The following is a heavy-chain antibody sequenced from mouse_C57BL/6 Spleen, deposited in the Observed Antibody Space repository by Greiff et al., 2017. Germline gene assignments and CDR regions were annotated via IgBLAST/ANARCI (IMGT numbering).Heavy chain of an antibody. J-gene: IGHJ3*01. CDR1: GYTFTSYW. CDR2: IDPSDSYT. D-gene: IGHD4-1*01. V-gene: IGHV1-69*01. CDR3: ARIYVTGGTWFGY. Sequence: QVQLQQPGAELVMPGASVKLSCKASGYTFTSYWMHWVKQRPGPGLEWIGEIDPSDSYTNYNQKFKGKSTLTVDKSSSTAYMQLSSLTSEDSAVYYCARIYVTGGTWFGYWGQGPLVTVSA.